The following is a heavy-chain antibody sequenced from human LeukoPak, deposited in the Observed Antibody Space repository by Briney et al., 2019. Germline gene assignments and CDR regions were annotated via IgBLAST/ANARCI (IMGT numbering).Heavy chain of an antibody. D-gene: IGHD3-9*01. V-gene: IGHV1-3*01. CDR3: ARAYFAPEIRFYFDY. J-gene: IGHJ4*02. CDR1: GYTFTSHA. Sequence: ASVKVSCKASGYTFTSHAMHWVRQAPGQRLEWMGWINAGNGNTKYSQKFQGRVTITRDTSASTAYMELSSLRSEDTAVYYCARAYFAPEIRFYFDYWGQGTLVTVSS. CDR2: INAGNGNT.